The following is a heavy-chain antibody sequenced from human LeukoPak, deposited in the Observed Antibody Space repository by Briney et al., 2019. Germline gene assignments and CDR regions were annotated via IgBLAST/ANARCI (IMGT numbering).Heavy chain of an antibody. J-gene: IGHJ6*02. Sequence: GGSLRLSCAASGFTFSIYEMSWVRQAPGKGLEWLSYMSSRGSTISYADSVKGRFTISRDNAKNSLFLQMNSLKTEDTAVYYCTTDNAPGMDVWGQGATVTVSS. CDR2: MSSRGSTI. CDR1: GFTFSIYE. CDR3: TTDNAPGMDV. D-gene: IGHD2-2*01. V-gene: IGHV3-48*03.